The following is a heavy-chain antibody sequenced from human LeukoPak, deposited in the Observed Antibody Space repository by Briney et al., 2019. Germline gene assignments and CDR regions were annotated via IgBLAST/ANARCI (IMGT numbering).Heavy chain of an antibody. D-gene: IGHD5-12*01. Sequence: RSETLSLTCTVSAGSISSYYWSWIRQPPGKGLEWIGYIYYSGSTNYNPSLKSRVTISVDTSKNQFSLKLSSVTAADTAVYHCARGYSGYDSQFHFDYWGQGTLVTVSS. CDR3: ARGYSGYDSQFHFDY. CDR1: AGSISSYY. J-gene: IGHJ4*02. V-gene: IGHV4-59*01. CDR2: IYYSGST.